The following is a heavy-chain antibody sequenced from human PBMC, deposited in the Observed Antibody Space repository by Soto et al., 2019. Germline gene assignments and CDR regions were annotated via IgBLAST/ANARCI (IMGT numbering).Heavy chain of an antibody. D-gene: IGHD2-21*01. V-gene: IGHV4-31*03. CDR3: ERLRIATNNYKWFDP. Sequence: SETLSLTCSVSGAALNSGNYYWSWIRQVPGKGLEWIGHIYVTGAVDYNPSLRDRITISQDTSERQFSLTLRLVTAEDTAVYYCERLRIATNNYKWFDPWGQGILVTVSS. J-gene: IGHJ5*02. CDR2: IYVTGAV. CDR1: GAALNSGNYY.